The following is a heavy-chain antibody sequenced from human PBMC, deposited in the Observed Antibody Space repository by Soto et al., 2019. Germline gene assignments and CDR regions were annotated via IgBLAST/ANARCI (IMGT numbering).Heavy chain of an antibody. Sequence: QLQLQESGPGLVKPSETLSLTCTVSGGTINSTSYYWGWIRQPPGKGLEWIGSIYYSGSTYYIPSPKSRVTLSVDTSKHQFSLKLSSVTAADTAVHYCARLTLTIRAVWGQGTLVTVSS. CDR3: ARLTLTIRAV. J-gene: IGHJ4*02. V-gene: IGHV4-39*01. CDR2: IYYSGST. CDR1: GGTINSTSYY. D-gene: IGHD3-10*01.